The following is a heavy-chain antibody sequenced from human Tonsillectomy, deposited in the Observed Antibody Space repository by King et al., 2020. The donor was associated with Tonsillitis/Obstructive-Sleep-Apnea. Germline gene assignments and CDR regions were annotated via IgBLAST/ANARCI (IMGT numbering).Heavy chain of an antibody. V-gene: IGHV4-59*08. CDR3: ARHGGSSKDAFDI. J-gene: IGHJ3*02. CDR2: IYYSGST. CDR1: GGSISSYY. Sequence: QLQESGPGLVKPSETLSLTCTVSGGSISSYYWSWIRQPPGKGLEWIGYIYYSGSTNYNPSLKSRVTISVDTSKNQFSLKLSSVTAADTAGYYCARHGGSSKDAFDIWGQGTMVTVSS. D-gene: IGHD6-13*01.